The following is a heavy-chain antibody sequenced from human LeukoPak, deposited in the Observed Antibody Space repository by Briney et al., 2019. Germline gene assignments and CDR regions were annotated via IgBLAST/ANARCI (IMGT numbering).Heavy chain of an antibody. D-gene: IGHD6-13*01. CDR2: ISWDGGST. J-gene: IGHJ4*02. V-gene: IGHV3-43*01. Sequence: GGSLRLSCAASGFTFNDYTMNWVRQVLGKGLEWVSLISWDGGSTSYVDSVRGRFTISRDNSKNSLYLQMNSLKTEDTALYYCARNMAGAAAGTLDYWGLGTLVIVSS. CDR3: ARNMAGAAAGTLDY. CDR1: GFTFNDYT.